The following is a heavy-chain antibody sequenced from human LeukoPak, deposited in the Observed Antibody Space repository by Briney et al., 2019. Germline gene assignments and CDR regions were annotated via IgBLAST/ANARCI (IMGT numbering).Heavy chain of an antibody. Sequence: ASVKVSCKASGYTFTSYYMHWVRQAPGQGLEWMGIINPSGGSTSYAQKFQGRVTMTRDMSTSTVYMELSSLRSEDTAVYYCATGGSSLKDAFDISGQGTMVTVSS. CDR2: INPSGGST. CDR3: ATGGSSLKDAFDI. V-gene: IGHV1-46*01. D-gene: IGHD2-15*01. J-gene: IGHJ3*02. CDR1: GYTFTSYY.